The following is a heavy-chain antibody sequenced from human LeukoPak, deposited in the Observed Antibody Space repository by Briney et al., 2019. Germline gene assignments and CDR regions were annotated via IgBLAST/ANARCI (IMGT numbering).Heavy chain of an antibody. J-gene: IGHJ4*02. V-gene: IGHV3-74*01. D-gene: IGHD6-19*01. Sequence: GGSLRLSCAASGFTFSSYWMHWVRQAPGKGLVWVSRINSDGSSTNYADSVKGRFTISRDNAKNTLYLQMNSLRAEDTAVYYCAKPLRRTAVAGSHFDYWGQGTLVTVSS. CDR3: AKPLRRTAVAGSHFDY. CDR1: GFTFSSYW. CDR2: INSDGSST.